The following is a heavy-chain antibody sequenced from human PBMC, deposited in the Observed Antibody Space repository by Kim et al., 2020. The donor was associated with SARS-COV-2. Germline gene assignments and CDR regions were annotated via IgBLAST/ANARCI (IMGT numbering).Heavy chain of an antibody. D-gene: IGHD3-16*02. J-gene: IGHJ6*03. CDR1: GVSISSRAYS. CDR3: ARLSLSVYWYYIDV. Sequence: SETLSLTCTVSGVSISSRAYSWSWIRQRPGKGLESIAYIRSSGNTFYNPSLQSRVSMSVDTSQNHFSLRLDSVTAADTAVYFCARLSLSVYWYYIDVWGKGTTVTVSS. V-gene: IGHV4-31*03. CDR2: IRSSGNT.